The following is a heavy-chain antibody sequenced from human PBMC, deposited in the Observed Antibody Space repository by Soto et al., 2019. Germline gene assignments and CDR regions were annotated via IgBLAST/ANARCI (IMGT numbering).Heavy chain of an antibody. J-gene: IGHJ4*02. CDR1: GGLFSSYP. CDR2: IIPVFQTA. V-gene: IGHV1-69*01. CDR3: ARGGSGYTWFNEF. Sequence: QEQLVQSGAEVKKPGSSVKVSCKASGGLFSSYPISWVRQVPGQGLECMGGIIPVFQTAYYTQRFQGRVTITADESTNTAYMELSSLRSEDTAIYYCARGGSGYTWFNEFWGKGTLVTVSS. D-gene: IGHD3-22*01.